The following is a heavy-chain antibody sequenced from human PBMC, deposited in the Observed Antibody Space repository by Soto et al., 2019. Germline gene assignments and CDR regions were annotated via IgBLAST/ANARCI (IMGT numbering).Heavy chain of an antibody. V-gene: IGHV3-23*01. D-gene: IGHD6-6*01. CDR3: AKTRPSLTTRPDYFDY. CDR2: ITGGGGST. Sequence: QTGGSLRLSCAASGFTFSSYAMNWVRQAPGKGLEWVSTITGGGGSTYYADSVKGHFTISRDNSRNTLYLQMNSLRAEDTAVYYCAKTRPSLTTRPDYFDYWGQGTLVTVSS. CDR1: GFTFSSYA. J-gene: IGHJ4*02.